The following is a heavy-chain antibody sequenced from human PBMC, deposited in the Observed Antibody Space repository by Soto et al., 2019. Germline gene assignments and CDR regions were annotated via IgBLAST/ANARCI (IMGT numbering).Heavy chain of an antibody. Sequence: ASGPTLVNHTQTLSLTCTFSGFSLSTSGVAVGWIRQPPGKALEWLAFIYWNDDQRYSPSLKSRLTVTKDTSKNQVVLTVTNMDPVDTGTYYCAHRRDHQYGMDVWGQGTTVTVSS. J-gene: IGHJ6*02. CDR2: IYWNDDQ. V-gene: IGHV2-5*01. CDR1: GFSLSTSGVA. CDR3: AHRRDHQYGMDV.